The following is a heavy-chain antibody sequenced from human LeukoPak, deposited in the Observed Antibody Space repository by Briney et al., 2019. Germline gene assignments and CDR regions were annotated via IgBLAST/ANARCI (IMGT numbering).Heavy chain of an antibody. CDR3: ASQMSGTSVSY. CDR1: GFTLSTYA. D-gene: IGHD2-2*01. J-gene: IGHJ4*02. V-gene: IGHV3-23*01. Sequence: GGSLRLSCAASGFTLSTYAMSWVRQAPGQGLEWVSGFSGTSDNSYYADSVKGRFSISRDNSKNTLYLQMNSLRAEDTAVYYCASQMSGTSVSYWGQGTLVTVSS. CDR2: FSGTSDNS.